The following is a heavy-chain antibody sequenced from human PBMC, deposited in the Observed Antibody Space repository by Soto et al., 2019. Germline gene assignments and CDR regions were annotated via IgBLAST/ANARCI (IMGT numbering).Heavy chain of an antibody. J-gene: IGHJ4*02. CDR3: ARGTYYYDSSVLPDFDY. CDR2: IGTAGDT. V-gene: IGHV3-13*01. D-gene: IGHD3-22*01. CDR1: GFTFSSYD. Sequence: PGGSLRLSCAASGFTFSSYDMHWVRQATGKGLEWVSAIGTAGDTYYPGSVKGRFTISRENAKNSLYLQMNSLRAEDTAVYYCARGTYYYDSSVLPDFDYWGQGTLVTVSS.